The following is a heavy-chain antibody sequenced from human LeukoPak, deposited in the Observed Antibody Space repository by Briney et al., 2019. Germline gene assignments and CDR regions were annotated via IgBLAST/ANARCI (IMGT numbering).Heavy chain of an antibody. CDR2: IKPDESEK. CDR1: GFTFSSYW. V-gene: IGHV3-7*01. CDR3: ARGYSGSRYGMDV. J-gene: IGHJ6*02. D-gene: IGHD1-26*01. Sequence: GGSLRLSCVASGFTFSSYWMGWVRQAPGKGLEWVANIKPDESEKYYVDSVKGRFTISRDNAKNSLYLQMISLRAEDTAVYYCARGYSGSRYGMDVWGQGTTVTVSS.